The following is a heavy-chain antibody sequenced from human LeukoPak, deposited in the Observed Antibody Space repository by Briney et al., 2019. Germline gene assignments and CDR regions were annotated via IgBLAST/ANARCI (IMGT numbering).Heavy chain of an antibody. V-gene: IGHV3-74*01. J-gene: IGHJ4*02. CDR3: ARVRYYYDSSAVDC. CDR1: GFTFSSYW. Sequence: GGSLRLSCASSGFTFSSYWMHWVRHAPGKGPVWVSRINSDGSSTIYADSVKGRFTISRDNAKNTLYLQMNSLRAEDTAVYYCARVRYYYDSSAVDCWGQGTLVTVSS. D-gene: IGHD3-22*01. CDR2: INSDGSST.